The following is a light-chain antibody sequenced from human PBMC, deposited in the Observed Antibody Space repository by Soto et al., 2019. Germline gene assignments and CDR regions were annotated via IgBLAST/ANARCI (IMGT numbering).Light chain of an antibody. J-gene: IGLJ1*01. CDR1: SSDVGAYKY. CDR3: ISYTSSHTYV. V-gene: IGLV2-14*01. Sequence: QSVLTQAASVSWSPGQSITISCTGTSSDVGAYKYVSWYQQHPGKAPKLMIYGVSSRPSGVSNRFSGSKSGNTASLIISGLQAEDEADYYCISYTSSHTYVFGTGTKVTVL. CDR2: GVS.